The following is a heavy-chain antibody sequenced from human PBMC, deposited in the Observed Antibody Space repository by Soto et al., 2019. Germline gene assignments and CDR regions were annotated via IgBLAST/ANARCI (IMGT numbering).Heavy chain of an antibody. CDR2: INEDSTYI. J-gene: IGHJ6*03. V-gene: IGHV3-21*01. Sequence: EVHLVESGGGLVKPGGSLRLSCTASGFAFNTYSMNWVRQAPGKGLEWVSSINEDSTYIYYAASLSGRITISRDNAKDSLFMQMNSLSPDDTAVYYCVRDLGRYFRSGYMDLWGDGATVTVSS. CDR3: VRDLGRYFRSGYMDL. CDR1: GFAFNTYS. D-gene: IGHD3-10*02.